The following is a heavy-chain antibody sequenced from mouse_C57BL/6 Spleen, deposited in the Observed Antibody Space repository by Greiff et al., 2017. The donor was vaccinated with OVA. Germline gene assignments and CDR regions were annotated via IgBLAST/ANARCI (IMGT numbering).Heavy chain of an antibody. V-gene: IGHV1-39*01. Sequence: VQLQQSGPELVKPGASVTISCKASGYSFTDYNMHWVKQRKGKSLEWIGVINPNYGTTSYNQKFKGKATLTVDQSSSTVYMQRNSLTSEDSAVYYCATSNYYGSSPFDYWGQGTTLTVSA. CDR3: ATSNYYGSSPFDY. D-gene: IGHD1-1*01. CDR2: INPNYGTT. CDR1: GYSFTDYN. J-gene: IGHJ2*01.